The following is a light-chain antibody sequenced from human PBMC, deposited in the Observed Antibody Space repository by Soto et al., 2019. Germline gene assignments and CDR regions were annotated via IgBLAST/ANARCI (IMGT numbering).Light chain of an antibody. V-gene: IGKV1-5*01. CDR1: QNIRNL. CDR3: QQYNTYST. Sequence: IQLTQSTSTLSAAVGDSVTITCRASQNIRNLLAWYQQKPGKAPKPLTYDASTLKTGVPSRFSGSGSGSEFNFTITGLQPDDFATYFCQQYNTYSTFGQGTRLAIK. J-gene: IGKJ5*01. CDR2: DAS.